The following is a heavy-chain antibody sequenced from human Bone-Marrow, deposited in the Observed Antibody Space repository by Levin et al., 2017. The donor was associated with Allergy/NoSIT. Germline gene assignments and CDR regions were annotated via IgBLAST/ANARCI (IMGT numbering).Heavy chain of an antibody. CDR1: GYSISTDHY. CDR2: VYHRGGP. V-gene: IGHV4-38-2*02. Sequence: SQTLSLTCSVTGYSISTDHYWGWIRQPPGKGLEWIGSVYHRGGPNYNPSLRSRATISVDTSKNQFSLKLTSLTAADTAVYYCARQEYFYDASGYTLDHWGQGALVTVSS. CDR3: ARQEYFYDASGYTLDH. J-gene: IGHJ4*02. D-gene: IGHD3-22*01.